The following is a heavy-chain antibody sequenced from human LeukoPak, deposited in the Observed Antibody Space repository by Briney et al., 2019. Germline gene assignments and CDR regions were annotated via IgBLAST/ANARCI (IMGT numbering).Heavy chain of an antibody. CDR3: ARDRYSGSYRPDY. CDR2: ISSSSYI. D-gene: IGHD1-26*01. V-gene: IGHV3-21*01. J-gene: IGHJ4*02. CDR1: GFTFSSYS. Sequence: GGSLRLSCAASGFTFSSYSMNWVRQAPGKGLEWVSSISSSSYIYYADSVKGRFTISRDNAKNSLYLQMNSLRAEDTAVYYCARDRYSGSYRPDYWGQGTLVTVSS.